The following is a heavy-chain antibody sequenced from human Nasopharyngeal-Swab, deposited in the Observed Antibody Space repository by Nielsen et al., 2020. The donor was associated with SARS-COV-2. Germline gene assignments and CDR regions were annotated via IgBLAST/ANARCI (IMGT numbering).Heavy chain of an antibody. Sequence: SETLSLTCTVSGVSVSSGSYYWSWIRQPPGKGLEWIGYIYYSGSTNYNPSPKRRVTISVDTSKNQFSLKLSSVTAADTAVYYCASYSNFYRDYWGQGTLVTVSS. D-gene: IGHD4-11*01. CDR2: IYYSGST. J-gene: IGHJ4*02. CDR1: GVSVSSGSYY. V-gene: IGHV4-61*01. CDR3: ASYSNFYRDY.